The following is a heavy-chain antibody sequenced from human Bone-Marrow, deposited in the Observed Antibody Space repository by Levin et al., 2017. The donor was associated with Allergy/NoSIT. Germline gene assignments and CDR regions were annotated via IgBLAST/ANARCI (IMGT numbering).Heavy chain of an antibody. Sequence: PGGSLRLSCAASGFTFSSYAMSWVRQAPGKGLEWVSAITSGGSTYYADSVKGRFTISRDNSKNTLYLQMNSLRTEDTAIYYCARDQPRSGWAFDYWGQGTLVTVSS. D-gene: IGHD6-19*01. CDR3: ARDQPRSGWAFDY. CDR2: ITSGGST. CDR1: GFTFSSYA. J-gene: IGHJ4*02. V-gene: IGHV3-23*01.